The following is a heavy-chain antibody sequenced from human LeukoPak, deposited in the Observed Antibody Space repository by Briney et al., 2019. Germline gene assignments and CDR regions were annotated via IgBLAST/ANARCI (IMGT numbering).Heavy chain of an antibody. CDR3: AKDRVGATRRDY. CDR2: ISGSGGST. Sequence: GGSLRLSCAASGFTFSSYAMSWVRQAPGKGLEWVSAISGSGGSTYYADSVKGRFTISRDNSKNTLYLQMNSLRAEDTAIYYCAKDRVGATRRDYWGQGTLVTVSS. V-gene: IGHV3-23*01. J-gene: IGHJ4*02. CDR1: GFTFSSYA. D-gene: IGHD1-26*01.